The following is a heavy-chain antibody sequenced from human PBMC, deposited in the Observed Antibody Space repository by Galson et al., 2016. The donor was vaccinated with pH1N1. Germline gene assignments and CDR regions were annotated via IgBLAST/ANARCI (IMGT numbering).Heavy chain of an antibody. J-gene: IGHJ6*02. D-gene: IGHD3-3*01. V-gene: IGHV3-7*01. CDR3: ARNSIFGVVIKGYGMDV. CDR2: MNQDGNKK. Sequence: SLRLSCAASGFTLSSYWMSWVRQAPGKGLEWVANMNQDGNKKYYVDSVKGRFIISRDYSKNSLYLQMNILRAEDTAVYYCARNSIFGVVIKGYGMDVWGQGTTVTVSS. CDR1: GFTLSSYW.